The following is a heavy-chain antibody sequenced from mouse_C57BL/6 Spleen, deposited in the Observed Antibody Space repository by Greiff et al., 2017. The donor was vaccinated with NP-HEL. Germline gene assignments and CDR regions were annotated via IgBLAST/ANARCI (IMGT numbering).Heavy chain of an antibody. CDR1: GFTFSDYY. D-gene: IGHD2-4*01. V-gene: IGHV5-16*01. CDR2: INYDGSST. J-gene: IGHJ4*01. CDR3: ARGDDYGYAMDY. Sequence: EVHLVESEGGLVQPGRSMKLSCTASGFTFSDYYMAWVRQVPEKGLEWVANINYDGSSTYYLDSLKSRFIISRDNAKNILYLQMSSLKSEDTATYYCARGDDYGYAMDYWGQGTSVTVSS.